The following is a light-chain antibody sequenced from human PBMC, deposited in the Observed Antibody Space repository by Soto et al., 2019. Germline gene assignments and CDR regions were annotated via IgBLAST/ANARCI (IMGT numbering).Light chain of an antibody. J-gene: IGKJ3*01. CDR3: QQRSNWPPLT. Sequence: EIVLTQSPATLSLSPGERATLSCRASQSVSSYLAWYQQKPGQAPRLLIYDTSSRATGIPARFSGSGSGTDFTLTISRLEPEDFAVYYCQQRSNWPPLTFGAGTKVDIK. CDR1: QSVSSY. V-gene: IGKV3-11*01. CDR2: DTS.